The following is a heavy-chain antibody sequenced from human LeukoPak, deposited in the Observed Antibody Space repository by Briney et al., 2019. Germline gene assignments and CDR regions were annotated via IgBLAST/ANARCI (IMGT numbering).Heavy chain of an antibody. CDR1: GGSISSGDYY. V-gene: IGHV4-61*08. Sequence: SETLSLTCTVSGGSISSGDYYWSWIRQPPGKGLEWIGYIYYSGSTNYNPSLKSRVTISVDTSKNQFSLKLSSVTAADTAVYYCARLLDRITMVRGAAFDIWGQGTMVTVSS. CDR2: IYYSGST. CDR3: ARLLDRITMVRGAAFDI. J-gene: IGHJ3*02. D-gene: IGHD3-10*01.